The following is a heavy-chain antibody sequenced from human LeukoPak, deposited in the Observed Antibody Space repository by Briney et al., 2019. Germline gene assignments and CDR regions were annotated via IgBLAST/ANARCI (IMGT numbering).Heavy chain of an antibody. V-gene: IGHV3-23*01. D-gene: IGHD6-25*01. CDR1: GFIFSNYA. CDR2: ISGRSDNT. J-gene: IGHJ4*02. Sequence: GASLRLSCAASGFIFSNYAMYWVRQAPGKGLEWVSAISGRSDNTYYADSVKGRFTLSRDSSKNTLYLQMNSLRADDTAVYYCARDQSSGYWGQGTLVTVSS. CDR3: ARDQSSGY.